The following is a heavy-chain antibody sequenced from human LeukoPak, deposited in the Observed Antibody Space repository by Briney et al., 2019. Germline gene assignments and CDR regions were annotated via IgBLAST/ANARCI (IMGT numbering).Heavy chain of an antibody. CDR1: GFTVSSNY. V-gene: IGHV3-66*01. CDR2: IYSGGST. D-gene: IGHD1-26*01. Sequence: GGSLRLSCAVSGFTVSSNYMSWVRQAPGTGLEWVSVIYSGGSTDYADSVKGRFTISRDNSKNTLYLQMNSLRAEDTAIYYCARDLNNGSYHWFDSWGQGTLVTVSS. CDR3: ARDLNNGSYHWFDS. J-gene: IGHJ5*01.